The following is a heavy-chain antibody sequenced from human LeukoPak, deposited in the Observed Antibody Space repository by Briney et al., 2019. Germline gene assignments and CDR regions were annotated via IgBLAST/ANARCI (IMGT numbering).Heavy chain of an antibody. CDR1: GYTFTSYG. CDR3: ARDGGYCTTSSCLTGFDP. D-gene: IGHD2-2*01. V-gene: IGHV1-18*01. CDR2: INTYGGDT. J-gene: IGHJ5*02. Sequence: ASVKVSCKTSGYTFTSYGLTWVRQAPGQGLEWMGWINTYGGDTNYAQKFQGRVTMTTDTSMNIAYMDLRSLRSDDTAVYYCARDGGYCTTSSCLTGFDPWGQGTLVTVSS.